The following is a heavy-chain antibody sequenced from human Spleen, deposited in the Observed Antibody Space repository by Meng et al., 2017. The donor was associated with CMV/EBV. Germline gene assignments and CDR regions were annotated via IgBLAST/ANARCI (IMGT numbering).Heavy chain of an antibody. V-gene: IGHV4-39*01. Sequence: VSYVSISNRRFFWGWIRQPPGKGLEWIGSFFHSGDTYSNPSLRSRVAMSVDTSKNQFSLRLNSVTATDTAVYYCARHLRGCSWSKSDWGQGTLVTVSS. CDR3: ARHLRGCSWSKSD. D-gene: IGHD2-15*01. CDR1: YVSISNRRFF. CDR2: FFHSGDT. J-gene: IGHJ4*02.